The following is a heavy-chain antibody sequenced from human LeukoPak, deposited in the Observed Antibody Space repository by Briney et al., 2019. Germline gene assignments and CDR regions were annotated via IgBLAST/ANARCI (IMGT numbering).Heavy chain of an antibody. CDR2: IYYSGST. CDR1: GGSISSSSYY. Sequence: PSETLSLTCTVSGGSISSSSYYWGWIRQPPGKGLEWIGTIYYSGSTYYNPSLKSRFTISVDTSKNQFSLRLNSVTAADTAVYYCARLTYYDFWTAGGWFDPWGQETLVTVSS. D-gene: IGHD3/OR15-3a*01. V-gene: IGHV4-39*01. J-gene: IGHJ5*02. CDR3: ARLTYYDFWTAGGWFDP.